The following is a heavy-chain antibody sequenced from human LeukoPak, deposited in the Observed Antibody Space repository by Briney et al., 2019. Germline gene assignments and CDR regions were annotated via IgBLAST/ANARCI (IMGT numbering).Heavy chain of an antibody. Sequence: PSETLSLICTVSDGSITNYDWSWVRQPPGKGLEFIGHVHYSGTTNYNPSLRSRVTISIDTSKKHFFLKLKSVTAADTAVYYCAREPGIAAAGRGYFDYWGQGTLVTVSS. CDR2: VHYSGTT. CDR3: AREPGIAAAGRGYFDY. J-gene: IGHJ4*02. V-gene: IGHV4-59*01. D-gene: IGHD6-13*01. CDR1: DGSITNYD.